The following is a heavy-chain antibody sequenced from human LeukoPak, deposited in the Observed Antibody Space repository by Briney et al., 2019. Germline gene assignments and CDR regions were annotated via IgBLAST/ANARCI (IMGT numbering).Heavy chain of an antibody. CDR3: ARVVKSIGGSYWYYYYMDV. Sequence: GESLKISCKGSGYSFTSYWIGWVRQMPGKGLEGMGIIYPGDSDTRYSPSFQGQVTISADKSISTAYLQWSSLKASDTAMYYCARVVKSIGGSYWYYYYMDVWGKGTTVTISS. CDR1: GYSFTSYW. D-gene: IGHD1-26*01. J-gene: IGHJ6*03. V-gene: IGHV5-51*01. CDR2: IYPGDSDT.